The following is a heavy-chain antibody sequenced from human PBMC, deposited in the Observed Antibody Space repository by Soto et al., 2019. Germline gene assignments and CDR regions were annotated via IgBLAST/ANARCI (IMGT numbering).Heavy chain of an antibody. CDR1: GFTFSSYG. Sequence: QVQLVEPGGGVVQPGRSLRLSCAASGFTFSSYGMHWVRQAPGKGLEWVAVIWYDGSNKYYADSVKGRFTISRDNSKNTLYLQMNSLRAEDTVVYYCARDRDGYKAEYYFDYWGQGTLVTVSS. J-gene: IGHJ4*02. V-gene: IGHV3-33*01. CDR3: ARDRDGYKAEYYFDY. CDR2: IWYDGSNK. D-gene: IGHD5-12*01.